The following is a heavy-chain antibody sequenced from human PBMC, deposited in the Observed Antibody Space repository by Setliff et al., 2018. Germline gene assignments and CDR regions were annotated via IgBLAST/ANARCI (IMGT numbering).Heavy chain of an antibody. Sequence: SETLSLTCTVSGGSISSGGYYWSWIRQHPGKGLEWIGCIYYSGSTYYNPSLKSRVTISVDTSKNQFSLKLSSVTAADTAVYYCARGRSNFWGYYFDYWGQGTLVTVSS. V-gene: IGHV4-31*03. J-gene: IGHJ4*02. CDR1: GGSISSGGYY. D-gene: IGHD3-3*01. CDR2: IYYSGST. CDR3: ARGRSNFWGYYFDY.